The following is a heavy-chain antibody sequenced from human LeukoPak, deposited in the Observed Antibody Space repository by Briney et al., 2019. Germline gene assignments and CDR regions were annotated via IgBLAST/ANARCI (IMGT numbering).Heavy chain of an antibody. V-gene: IGHV1-2*02. CDR3: ARGPSHGAFDI. Sequence: GASVTVSCTASGYTFTVYYMHWLRQAPGQGLEWMGWINPNSGGTNYAQKFQGRVTMTRDTSVSTVYMELSSLRSDDTAVYCCARGPSHGAFDIWGQGTMVTVSS. CDR2: INPNSGGT. J-gene: IGHJ3*02. CDR1: GYTFTVYY.